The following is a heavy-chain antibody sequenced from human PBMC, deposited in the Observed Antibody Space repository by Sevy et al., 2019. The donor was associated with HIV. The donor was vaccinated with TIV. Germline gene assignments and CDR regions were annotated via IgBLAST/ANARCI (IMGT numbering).Heavy chain of an antibody. CDR1: GFTFSSYS. V-gene: IGHV3-21*01. CDR2: ISSSSSYI. Sequence: GGSLRLSCAASGFTFSSYSMNWVRQAPGKGLEWVSSISSSSSYIYYANSVKGRFTISRDNAKNSLYLQMNSLRAEDTAVYYCARPTHEGVGAAPWDIWGQGTMVTVSS. D-gene: IGHD2-15*01. J-gene: IGHJ3*02. CDR3: ARPTHEGVGAAPWDI.